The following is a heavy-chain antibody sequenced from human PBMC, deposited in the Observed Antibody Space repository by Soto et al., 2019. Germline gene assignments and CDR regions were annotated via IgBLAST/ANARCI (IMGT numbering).Heavy chain of an antibody. J-gene: IGHJ4*01. Sequence: GGSLRLSCSVSGFTFSNYAMHWVRQAPGKGLEYVSGITSNGGSTSHADSVKDRFTISRDNSKNTLYLQMSSLTVEDTALYFCVTGNQLLRYYFEFWGRGTLVTVSS. CDR3: VTGNQLLRYYFEF. CDR2: ITSNGGST. V-gene: IGHV3-64D*06. D-gene: IGHD2-15*01. CDR1: GFTFSNYA.